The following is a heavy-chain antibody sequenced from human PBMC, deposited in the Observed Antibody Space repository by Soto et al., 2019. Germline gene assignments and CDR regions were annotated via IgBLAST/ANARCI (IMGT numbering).Heavy chain of an antibody. D-gene: IGHD3-22*01. J-gene: IGHJ4*02. Sequence: GGSLRLSCAASGFTFSGYGMHWVHQAPGKGLEWVAVIWYDGSNKYYADSVKGRFTISRDNSKNTLYLQMNSLRAEDTAVYYCARDGDYYDSSGYGPIDYWGQGTLVTVSS. CDR1: GFTFSGYG. V-gene: IGHV3-33*01. CDR2: IWYDGSNK. CDR3: ARDGDYYDSSGYGPIDY.